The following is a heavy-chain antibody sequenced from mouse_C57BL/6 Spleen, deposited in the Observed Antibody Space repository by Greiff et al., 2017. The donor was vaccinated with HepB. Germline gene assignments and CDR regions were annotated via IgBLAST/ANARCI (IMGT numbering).Heavy chain of an antibody. D-gene: IGHD1-1*01. CDR2: IYPSDSYT. J-gene: IGHJ2*01. CDR1: GYTFTSYW. CDR3: ARYYYGSYYFDY. Sequence: QVQLQQPGAELVKPGASVKLSCKASGYTFTSYWMQWVKQRPGQGLEWIGEIYPSDSYTNYNQKFKGKATLTVDTSSSTAYMQLSSLTSEDSAVYYCARYYYGSYYFDYWGQGTTLTVSS. V-gene: IGHV1-50*01.